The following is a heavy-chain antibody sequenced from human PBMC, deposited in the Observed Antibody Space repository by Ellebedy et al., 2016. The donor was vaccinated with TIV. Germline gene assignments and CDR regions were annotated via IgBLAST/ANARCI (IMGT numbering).Heavy chain of an antibody. CDR1: GGTFSSYA. V-gene: IGHV1-69*04. CDR2: IIPILGIA. D-gene: IGHD6-13*01. CDR3: ARDRDSSSWYFGGYYYYGMDV. J-gene: IGHJ6*02. Sequence: AASVKVSCKASGGTFSSYAISWVRQAPGQGLEWMGRIIPILGIANYAQKFQGRVTITADKSTSTAYMALSSLRSEDTAVYYCARDRDSSSWYFGGYYYYGMDVWGQGTTVTVSS.